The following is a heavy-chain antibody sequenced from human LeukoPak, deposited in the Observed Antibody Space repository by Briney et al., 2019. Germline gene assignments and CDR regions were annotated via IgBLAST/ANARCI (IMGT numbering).Heavy chain of an antibody. CDR1: GYSFTSYW. D-gene: IGHD3-16*02. Sequence: GESLKISCKGSGYSFTSYWIGWVRQMPGKGLEWMGIIYPGDSDTRYSPSFQGQVTISADKSISTAYLQWSSLKASDTAMYYCARHGRMITFGGVIEHFDYWGQGTLVTVSS. CDR3: ARHGRMITFGGVIEHFDY. CDR2: IYPGDSDT. J-gene: IGHJ4*02. V-gene: IGHV5-51*01.